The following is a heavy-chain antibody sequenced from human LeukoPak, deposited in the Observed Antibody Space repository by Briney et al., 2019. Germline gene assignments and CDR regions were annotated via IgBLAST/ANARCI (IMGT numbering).Heavy chain of an antibody. Sequence: GGSLRLSCAASGFTFASNAMSWVRQAPGKGLEWVSSITGSVGSTYYADSVKGRFTNSRDISKNTLYLQMNSLRAEDTAVYYCAKAPYSSSWGIDYWGQGTLVTVSS. CDR2: ITGSVGST. V-gene: IGHV3-23*01. CDR3: AKAPYSSSWGIDY. D-gene: IGHD6-13*01. CDR1: GFTFASNA. J-gene: IGHJ4*02.